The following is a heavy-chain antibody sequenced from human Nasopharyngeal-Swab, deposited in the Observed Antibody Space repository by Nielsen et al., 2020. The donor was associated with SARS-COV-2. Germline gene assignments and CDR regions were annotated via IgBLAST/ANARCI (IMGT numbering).Heavy chain of an antibody. CDR2: IGTAGDT. CDR1: GFTFSSYD. Sequence: GESLKISCAASGFTFSSYDMHWVRQATGKGLEWVSAIGTAGDTYYLGSVKGRFTISRENAKNSLYLQMNSLRAGDTAVYYCARGQVDSGSYYYYYYYMDVWGKGTTVTVSS. V-gene: IGHV3-13*01. CDR3: ARGQVDSGSYYYYYYYMDV. J-gene: IGHJ6*03. D-gene: IGHD1-26*01.